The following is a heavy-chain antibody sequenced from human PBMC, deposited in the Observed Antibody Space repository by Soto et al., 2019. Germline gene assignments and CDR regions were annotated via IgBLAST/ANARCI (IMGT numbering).Heavy chain of an antibody. CDR2: IYYSGST. CDR1: GGSISSGDYY. D-gene: IGHD5-18*01. Sequence: PSETLSLTCTVSGGSISSGDYYWSWIRQPPGKGLEWIGYIYYSGSTYYNPSLKSRVTISVDTSKNQFSLKLSSVTAADTAVYYCARVRRWGAMDTAFDYWGQGILVTVSS. CDR3: ARVRRWGAMDTAFDY. J-gene: IGHJ4*02. V-gene: IGHV4-30-4*01.